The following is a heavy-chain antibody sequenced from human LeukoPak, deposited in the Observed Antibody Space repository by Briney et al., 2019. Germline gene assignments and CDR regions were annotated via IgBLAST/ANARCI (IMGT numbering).Heavy chain of an antibody. CDR2: IYYTGRT. CDR3: ARRRYYDSTGYLD. J-gene: IGHJ1*01. CDR1: GGYISSSSYY. D-gene: IGHD3-22*01. V-gene: IGHV4-39*01. Sequence: SETLSLICSVSGGYISSSSYYRGWIRQPPGKGLEWIGDIYYTGRTYYNSSLKSRLTVSIDTSKNQFSLKLASLTAADTGVYYCARRRYYDSTGYLDWGQGTRITVSS.